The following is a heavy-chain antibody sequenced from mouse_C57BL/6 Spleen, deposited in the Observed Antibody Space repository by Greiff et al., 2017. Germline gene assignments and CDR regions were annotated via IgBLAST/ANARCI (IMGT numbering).Heavy chain of an antibody. Sequence: EVQLQQSGAELVKPGASVKLSCTASGFNITDYYMHWVKQRTEQGLEWIGRIDPEDGETKYAPKFQGKATITADTSSNTAYLQLSSLTSEDTAVYYCAHYYGSSYDWFAYWGQGTLVTVSA. CDR2: IDPEDGET. CDR3: AHYYGSSYDWFAY. J-gene: IGHJ3*01. CDR1: GFNITDYY. D-gene: IGHD1-1*01. V-gene: IGHV14-2*01.